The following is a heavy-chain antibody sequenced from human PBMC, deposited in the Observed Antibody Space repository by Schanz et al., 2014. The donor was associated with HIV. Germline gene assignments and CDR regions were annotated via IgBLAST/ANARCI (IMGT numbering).Heavy chain of an antibody. CDR2: SSNDGSVK. J-gene: IGHJ4*02. V-gene: IGHV3-30*18. CDR3: AKASESIFGVEGLDF. D-gene: IGHD3-3*01. Sequence: QVHLGESGGGVVQPGRSLRLFLVGSGFIFRNYCIHWGRQAPGKGLEWVAFSSNDGSVKFYGDSVKGRFTISRDTFKNTVYLQMNSLRSEDTAVYYCAKASESIFGVEGLDFWGQGTLVIVSS. CDR1: GFIFRNYC.